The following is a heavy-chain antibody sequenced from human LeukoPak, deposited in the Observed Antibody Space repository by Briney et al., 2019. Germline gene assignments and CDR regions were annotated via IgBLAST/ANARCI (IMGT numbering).Heavy chain of an antibody. Sequence: ASVKVSCKASGYTFTGYYMHWVRQAPGQGLEWMGWINPNSGGTNYAQKFQGRVTMTRDTSISTAYMELSRLRSDDTAVYYCARDLSVVRGVLPLNCFDYWGQGTLVTVSS. V-gene: IGHV1-2*02. CDR2: INPNSGGT. CDR1: GYTFTGYY. CDR3: ARDLSVVRGVLPLNCFDY. D-gene: IGHD3-10*01. J-gene: IGHJ4*02.